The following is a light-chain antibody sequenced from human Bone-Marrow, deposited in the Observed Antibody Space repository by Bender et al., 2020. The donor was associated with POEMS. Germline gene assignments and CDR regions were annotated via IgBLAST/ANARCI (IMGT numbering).Light chain of an antibody. CDR1: SSDVGSYNL. CDR3: SSYAGSSTFYV. Sequence: QSALTQPASVSGSPGQSITISCTGTSSDVGSYNLVSWYQQHPGKAPKLIIYENFKRPSGVSDRFSGSKSGNTASLTISGLQAEDEADYYCSSYAGSSTFYVFGTGTKVIVL. CDR2: ENF. J-gene: IGLJ1*01. V-gene: IGLV2-23*01.